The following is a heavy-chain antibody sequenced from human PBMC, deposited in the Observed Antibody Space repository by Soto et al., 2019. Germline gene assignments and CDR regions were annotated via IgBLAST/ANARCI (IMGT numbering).Heavy chain of an antibody. CDR1: GFAFTDYG. CDR3: AKDLGPVAITNWIDP. V-gene: IGHV3-30*18. CDR2: ISYDGSHT. D-gene: IGHD2-2*02. J-gene: IGHJ5*02. Sequence: HPGGSMRLSCAASGFAFTDYGMHWVRQAPGKGLEWVTAISYDGSHTYDADSVRGRFTISRDNSKNTLYLQMNSLRPEDSAVYYCAKDLGPVAITNWIDPWGQGTLVTVSS.